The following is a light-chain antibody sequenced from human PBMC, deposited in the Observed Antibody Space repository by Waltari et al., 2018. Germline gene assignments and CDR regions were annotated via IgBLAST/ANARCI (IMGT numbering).Light chain of an antibody. J-gene: IGLJ3*02. CDR3: QTGGHGTWV. V-gene: IGLV4-69*01. CDR2: VNSDGSH. CDR1: SGHITNV. Sequence: QLELTQSPSASASLGASVKLTCTLSSGHITNVVAWHQQQPQKGPRYLMKVNSDGSHSRGDEIPHRFSGSGSGAERYLTISSLQSEDEADYYCQTGGHGTWVFGGGTKLTVL.